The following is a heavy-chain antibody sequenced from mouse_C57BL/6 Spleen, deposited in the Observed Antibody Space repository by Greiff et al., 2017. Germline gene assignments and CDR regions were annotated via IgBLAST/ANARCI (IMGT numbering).Heavy chain of an antibody. V-gene: IGHV1-54*01. CDR1: GYAFTNYL. Sequence: VQLQESGAELVRPGTSVKVSCKASGYAFTNYLIEWVKQRPGQGLEWIGVINPGSGGTNYNEKFKGKATLTADKSSSTAYMQLSSLTSEDSAVYVCARFPARATHFDYWGQGTTLTVSS. CDR2: INPGSGGT. CDR3: ARFPARATHFDY. D-gene: IGHD3-1*01. J-gene: IGHJ2*01.